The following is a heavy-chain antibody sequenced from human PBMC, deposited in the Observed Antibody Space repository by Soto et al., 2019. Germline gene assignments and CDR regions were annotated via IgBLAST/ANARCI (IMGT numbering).Heavy chain of an antibody. CDR1: GGSFSAYY. CDR2: IIHSEST. D-gene: IGHD1-26*01. J-gene: IGHJ6*02. V-gene: IGHV4-34*12. Sequence: SETLSLTCAVYGGSFSAYYWSWVRQPPGKGLEWIGEIIHSESTKYNPSLKSRVTISVDTSKNQFSLKLSSVTAADTTVYYCARQRPTDGRWEFANYYGMDVWGQGTPVTVSS. CDR3: ARQRPTDGRWEFANYYGMDV.